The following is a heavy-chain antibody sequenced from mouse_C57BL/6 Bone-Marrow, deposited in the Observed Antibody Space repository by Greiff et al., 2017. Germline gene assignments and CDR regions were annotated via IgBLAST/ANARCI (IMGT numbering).Heavy chain of an antibody. CDR2: INPNNGGT. CDR3: ARKSGSSPICYAMDY. J-gene: IGHJ4*01. Sequence: EVQLQQSGPELVKPGASVKISCKASGYTFTDYYMNWVKQSHGKSLEWIGDINPNNGGTSYNQKFKGKATLTVDKSSSTAYMELRSLTSEDSAVYYGARKSGSSPICYAMDYWGQGTSVTVSS. CDR1: GYTFTDYY. V-gene: IGHV1-26*01. D-gene: IGHD1-1*01.